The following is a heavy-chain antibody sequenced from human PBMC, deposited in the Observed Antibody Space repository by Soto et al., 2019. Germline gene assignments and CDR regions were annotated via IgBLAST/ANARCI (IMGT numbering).Heavy chain of an antibody. Sequence: SGTLSLTCSVSGGSISNYYLCCIRLPPEKGLEWIGYFYYTGITNYNPSLKSRISMSVDTSKNQFSLKLSSVTAADTDVYYCARHVVVSLSFGEHAHEFDDRAHGSVVTVSS. CDR1: GGSISNYY. V-gene: IGHV4-59*08. CDR2: FYYTGIT. CDR3: ARHVVVSLSFGEHAHEFDD. J-gene: IGHJ5*01. D-gene: IGHD3-10*01.